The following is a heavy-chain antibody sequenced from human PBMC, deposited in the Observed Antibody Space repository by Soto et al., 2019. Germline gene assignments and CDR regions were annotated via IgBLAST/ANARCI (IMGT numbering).Heavy chain of an antibody. D-gene: IGHD6-13*01. J-gene: IGHJ1*01. V-gene: IGHV6-1*01. CDR1: GDSVSSNSAA. CDR3: ARDGGAYTAAAGTGYFQH. Sequence: QVQLQQSGPGLVKPSQTLSLTCAISGDSVSSNSAAWNWIRQSPSRGLEWLGRTYYRSKWYNDYAVSVKSRITINPDTSKNQFPLQLNSVTPEDTAVYYCARDGGAYTAAAGTGYFQHWGQGTLVTVSS. CDR2: TYYRSKWYN.